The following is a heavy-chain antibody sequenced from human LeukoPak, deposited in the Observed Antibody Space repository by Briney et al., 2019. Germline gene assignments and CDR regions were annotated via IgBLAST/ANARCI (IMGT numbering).Heavy chain of an antibody. J-gene: IGHJ4*02. Sequence: ASVKVSCKASGGTFSSYAISWVRQAPGQGLEWMGRIIPIFGTANYAQKFQGRVTITTDESTSTAYMELSSLRSEDTAVYYCARDPGVSDYGDYEGSAYFDYWGQGTLVTVSS. D-gene: IGHD4-17*01. V-gene: IGHV1-69*05. CDR3: ARDPGVSDYGDYEGSAYFDY. CDR2: IIPIFGTA. CDR1: GGTFSSYA.